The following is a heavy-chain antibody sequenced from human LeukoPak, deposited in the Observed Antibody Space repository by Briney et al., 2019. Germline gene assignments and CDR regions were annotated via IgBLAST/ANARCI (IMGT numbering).Heavy chain of an antibody. J-gene: IGHJ4*02. V-gene: IGHV1-18*04. D-gene: IGHD5-18*01. CDR2: ISAYNGNT. CDR3: ARTYTAMVTAYFDY. CDR1: GYTFTSYG. Sequence: GASVKVSCKASGYTFTSYGISWVRQAPGQGLEWTGWISAYNGNTNYAQKLQGRVTMTTDTSTSTAYMELRSLRSDDTAVYYCARTYTAMVTAYFDYWGQGTLVTVSS.